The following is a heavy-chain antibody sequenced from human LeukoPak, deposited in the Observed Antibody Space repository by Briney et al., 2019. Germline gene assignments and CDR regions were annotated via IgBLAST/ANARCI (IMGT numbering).Heavy chain of an antibody. CDR2: VGPSGTT. D-gene: IGHD1-26*01. Sequence: GGSLRLSCAVSGFTISTNAMSWVRQAPGKGLAWVSAVGPSGTTFYADSVKGRFTISRDLSKNTLYLQMNSLRVEDTALYYCAKHRGTYRGFAYWGQGTLVTVSS. J-gene: IGHJ4*02. CDR3: AKHRGTYRGFAY. V-gene: IGHV3-23*01. CDR1: GFTISTNA.